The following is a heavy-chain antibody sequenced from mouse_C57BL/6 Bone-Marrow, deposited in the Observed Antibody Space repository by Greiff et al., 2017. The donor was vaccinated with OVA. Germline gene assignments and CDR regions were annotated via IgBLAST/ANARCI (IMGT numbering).Heavy chain of an antibody. CDR2: IDPSDSYP. J-gene: IGHJ3*01. Sequence: QVQLQQPGAELVMPGASVKLSCKASGYTFTSYWMHWVKQRPGQGLEWIGEIDPSDSYPNYNQKFKGKSTLTVDKSSSTAYMQLSSLTAEDSSVYYCAREATGLRYGSSSWFADWGQGTLVTVAA. D-gene: IGHD1-1*01. CDR3: AREATGLRYGSSSWFAD. V-gene: IGHV1-69*01. CDR1: GYTFTSYW.